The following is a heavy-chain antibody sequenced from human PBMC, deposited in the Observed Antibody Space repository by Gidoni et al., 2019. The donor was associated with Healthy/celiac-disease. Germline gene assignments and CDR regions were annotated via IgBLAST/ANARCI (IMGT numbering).Heavy chain of an antibody. CDR1: GFTFSSYA. D-gene: IGHD5-12*01. J-gene: IGHJ4*02. V-gene: IGHV3-23*01. CDR3: AKEGQRWLQLPYDY. CDR2: SSGSGGST. Sequence: EVQLLESGGGLVQPGGSLSLSCAASGFTFSSYAMSWVRQAPGKGLEWVSASSGSGGSTYYADSVKGRFTISRDNSKNTLYLQMNSLRAEDTAVYYCAKEGQRWLQLPYDYWGQGTLVTVSS.